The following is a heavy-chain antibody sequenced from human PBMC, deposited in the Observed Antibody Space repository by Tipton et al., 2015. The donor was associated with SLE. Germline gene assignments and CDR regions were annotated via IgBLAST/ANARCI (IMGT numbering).Heavy chain of an antibody. J-gene: IGHJ4*02. Sequence: TLSLTCTVSGASISSHYWRWLRPPPGKGLEYIGYIFHTGSTNYNPSPKRRVTISIDTSKTQFSLRLSSVTAADTAVYYCARDIGWGLSMVLGYWGQGALVTVSS. CDR1: GASISSHY. CDR2: IFHTGST. D-gene: IGHD3-10*01. CDR3: ARDIGWGLSMVLGY. V-gene: IGHV4-59*11.